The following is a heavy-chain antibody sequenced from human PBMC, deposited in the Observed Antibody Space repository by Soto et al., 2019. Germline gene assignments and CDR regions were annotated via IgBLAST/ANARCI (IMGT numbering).Heavy chain of an antibody. CDR1: GGSFSGYY. V-gene: IGHV4-34*01. Sequence: SETLSLTCAVYGGSFSGYYWSWIRQPPGKGLEWIGEINHSGSTNYNPSLKSRVTISVDTSKNQFSLKLSSVTAADTAVYYCARGGNYGDRNWFDPWGQGTLVTVSS. CDR3: ARGGNYGDRNWFDP. CDR2: INHSGST. D-gene: IGHD4-17*01. J-gene: IGHJ5*02.